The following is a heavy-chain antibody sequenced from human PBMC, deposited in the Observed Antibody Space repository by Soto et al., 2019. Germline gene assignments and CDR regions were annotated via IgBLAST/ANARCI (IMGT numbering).Heavy chain of an antibody. CDR2: ISAYNGNT. J-gene: IGHJ3*01. CDR1: GNIFSDSG. V-gene: IGHV1-18*01. Sequence: ASVKVSCKSSGNIFSDSGITWVRHAPGQGLEWMGWISAYNGNTDYAQKFQDRLTLATDTSTSTAYMELRSLGSDDTALYYFSLPVTSPDHIYTWGQGKVVPVSS. D-gene: IGHD2-21*01. CDR3: SLPVTSPDHIYT.